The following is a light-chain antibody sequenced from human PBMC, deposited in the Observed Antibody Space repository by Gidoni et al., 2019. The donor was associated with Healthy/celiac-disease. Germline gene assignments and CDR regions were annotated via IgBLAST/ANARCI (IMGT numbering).Light chain of an antibody. CDR3: QQYNNWPSLT. CDR1: QSVSSN. J-gene: IGKJ4*01. CDR2: GAS. Sequence: VMPQSPATLSVSPGERATLSCRASQSVSSNLAWYQQKPGKAPRLLIYGASTRATGIPARFSGSGSGTECTLTISSRQSEELAVYYCQQYNNWPSLTFXGXTKVEIK. V-gene: IGKV3-15*01.